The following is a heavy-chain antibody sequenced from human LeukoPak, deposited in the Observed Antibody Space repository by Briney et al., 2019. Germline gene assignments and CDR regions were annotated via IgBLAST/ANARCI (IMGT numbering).Heavy chain of an antibody. D-gene: IGHD3-22*01. CDR1: GFTFSSYA. Sequence: GGSLRLSCAASGFTFSSYAMSWVRQAPGKGLEWVSAISGSGGSTYYADSVKGRFTISRDNSKNTLYLQMNSLRAEDTAVYYCARGVANYYDNSGYQIWGQGTLVTVSS. J-gene: IGHJ4*02. CDR3: ARGVANYYDNSGYQI. CDR2: ISGSGGST. V-gene: IGHV3-23*01.